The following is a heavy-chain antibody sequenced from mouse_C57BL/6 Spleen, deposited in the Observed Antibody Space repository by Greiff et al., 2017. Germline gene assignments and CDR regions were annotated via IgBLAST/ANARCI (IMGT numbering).Heavy chain of an antibody. J-gene: IGHJ1*03. V-gene: IGHV5-17*01. CDR3: ARHYGGYFDV. CDR2: ISSGSSTI. CDR1: GFTFSDYG. D-gene: IGHD1-1*01. Sequence: EVHLVESGGGLVKPGGSLKLSCAASGFTFSDYGMHWVRQAPEKGLEWVAYISSGSSTIYYADTVKGRFTISRDNAKNTLFLQMTSLRSEDTAMYYCARHYGGYFDVWGTGTTVTVSS.